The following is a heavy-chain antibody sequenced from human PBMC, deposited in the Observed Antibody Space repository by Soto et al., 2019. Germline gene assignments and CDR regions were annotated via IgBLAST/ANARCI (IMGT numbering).Heavy chain of an antibody. J-gene: IGHJ4*02. CDR3: AREGVGATSINFDY. D-gene: IGHD1-26*01. CDR2: ISYDGSNN. CDR1: GFTFSSYS. Sequence: QVQLVESGGGVVQPGRSLRLSCAASGFTFSSYSMHWVRQAPGRGLEWVAVISYDGSNNYYAGSVKGRFTISRDNSKNTLYLQMNSLRAEDTAVYYCAREGVGATSINFDYWGQGTLVPVSS. V-gene: IGHV3-30-3*01.